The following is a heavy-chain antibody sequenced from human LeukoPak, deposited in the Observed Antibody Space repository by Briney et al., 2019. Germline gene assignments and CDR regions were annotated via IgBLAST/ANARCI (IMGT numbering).Heavy chain of an antibody. V-gene: IGHV1-8*03. CDR1: GYTFTSYD. J-gene: IGHJ4*02. CDR3: ARGGLEHPDY. Sequence: GSVEVSCKASGYTFTSYDINWVRQAPGQGLEWMGWMNPNSGNTVYAQKFQGRVTITRNTSISTAYMELSSLRSEDTAVYYCARGGLEHPDYWGQGTLVTVSS. D-gene: IGHD1/OR15-1a*01. CDR2: MNPNSGNT.